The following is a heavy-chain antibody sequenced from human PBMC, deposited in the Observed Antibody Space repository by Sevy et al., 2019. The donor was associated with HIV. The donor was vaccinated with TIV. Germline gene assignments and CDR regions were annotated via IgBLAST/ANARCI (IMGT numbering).Heavy chain of an antibody. CDR2: IRGNSDTI. D-gene: IGHD6-25*01. CDR1: GFSFSTYT. J-gene: IGHJ4*02. Sequence: GGSLRLSCAASGFSFSTYTMNWVRQAPGKGLEWISYIRGNSDTIYYADSVKGQFTISRDNAKSSLYLQMDSLRAEDTAVYYCARIDSTAYIPGYFDYWGQGALVTVSS. V-gene: IGHV3-48*01. CDR3: ARIDSTAYIPGYFDY.